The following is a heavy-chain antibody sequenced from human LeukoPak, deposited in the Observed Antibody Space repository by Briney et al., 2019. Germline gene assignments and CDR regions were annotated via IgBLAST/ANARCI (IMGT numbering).Heavy chain of an antibody. CDR3: ARDLSYDFWSGYWFDY. CDR2: IYTSGST. J-gene: IGHJ4*02. CDR1: GGSISSYY. V-gene: IGHV4-4*07. D-gene: IGHD3-3*01. Sequence: SETLSLTCTVSGGSISSYYWSWIRQPAGKGLEWIGRIYTSGSTNYNPSLKSRVTMSVDTSKNQFSLKLSSVTAADTAVYYCARDLSYDFWSGYWFDYWGQGTLVTVSS.